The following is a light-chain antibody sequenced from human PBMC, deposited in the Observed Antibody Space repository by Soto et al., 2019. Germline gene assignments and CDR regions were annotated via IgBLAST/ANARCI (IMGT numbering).Light chain of an antibody. V-gene: IGLV2-11*01. CDR1: SGDVGGYKF. J-gene: IGLJ3*02. CDR2: DVS. Sequence: QSALTQPRSVSGSPGQSVTISCTGTSGDVGGYKFVSWYQQHPGKAPTLMIFDVSQRPSGIPDRFSGSTSGNTASLTISGLQADDEADYYCCSYGGSYTWVFGGGTKLTVL. CDR3: CSYGGSYTWV.